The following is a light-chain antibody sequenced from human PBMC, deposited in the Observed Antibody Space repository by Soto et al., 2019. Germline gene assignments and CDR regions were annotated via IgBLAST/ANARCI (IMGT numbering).Light chain of an antibody. CDR1: QSVSSGY. CDR2: DAS. V-gene: IGKV3-11*01. Sequence: EIVLTQSPGTLSLSPGERATLSCRASQSVSSGYLAWYQKKPGQAPRLLIYDASNRATGIPARFSGSGSGTDFTLTISSLEPEDFAVYYCQQRSNWPPVLTFGGGTKVDIK. J-gene: IGKJ4*01. CDR3: QQRSNWPPVLT.